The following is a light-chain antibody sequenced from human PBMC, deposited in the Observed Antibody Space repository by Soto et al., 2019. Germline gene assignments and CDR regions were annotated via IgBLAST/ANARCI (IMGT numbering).Light chain of an antibody. CDR2: KAS. J-gene: IGKJ1*01. CDR1: QRTNNW. Sequence: DIQMTQSPSTLSASVGDRVTITCRASQRTNNWLAWYQQKPGKAPKLLIYKASILESGVPARFSGSGSGTEFTLTISNLQPDDFATYYCQQLWTFGQGTKVEIK. CDR3: QQLWT. V-gene: IGKV1-5*03.